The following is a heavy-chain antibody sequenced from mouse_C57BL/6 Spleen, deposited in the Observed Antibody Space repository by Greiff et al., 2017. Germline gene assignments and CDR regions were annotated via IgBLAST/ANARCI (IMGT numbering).Heavy chain of an antibody. CDR2: ISDGGSYT. J-gene: IGHJ4*01. D-gene: IGHD4-1*01. Sequence: EVKLMESGGGLVKPGGSLKLSCAASGFTFSSYAMSWVRQTPEKRLEWVATISDGGSYTYYPDNVKGRFTLYRDNSKNNLYMQMSHLKSEDTAMYYCARAGLGGSYAMDYWGQGTSVTVSS. V-gene: IGHV5-4*03. CDR3: ARAGLGGSYAMDY. CDR1: GFTFSSYA.